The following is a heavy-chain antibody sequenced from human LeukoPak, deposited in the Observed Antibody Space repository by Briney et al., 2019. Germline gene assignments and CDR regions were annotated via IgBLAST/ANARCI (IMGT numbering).Heavy chain of an antibody. Sequence: QPGRSLRLSCVASGFTFSGYGMHWVRQAPGKGLEWVAVISYDGSNKYYADSVKGRFTISRDNSKNTLYLQMNSLRAEDTAVYYCAKDEVDYDFWSGPWYYYGMDVWGQGTTVTVSS. V-gene: IGHV3-30*18. J-gene: IGHJ6*02. CDR2: ISYDGSNK. CDR3: AKDEVDYDFWSGPWYYYGMDV. CDR1: GFTFSGYG. D-gene: IGHD3-3*01.